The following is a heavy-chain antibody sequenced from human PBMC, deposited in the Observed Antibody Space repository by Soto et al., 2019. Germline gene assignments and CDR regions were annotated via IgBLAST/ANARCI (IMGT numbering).Heavy chain of an antibody. V-gene: IGHV1-3*01. CDR2: SNGGVGAM. CDR3: ARALAVAPGGLTWFDP. Sequence: QVQLVQSGSEVKKPGASVQVSCKASGYTFSKFNVHWVRQAPGQRLEWMGWSNGGVGAMRSSQKFQGRLTITRDASANTVDLDLSSLGPEDMAVYYCARALAVAPGGLTWFDPWGQGALVTVPS. CDR1: GYTFSKFN. J-gene: IGHJ5*02. D-gene: IGHD2-2*01.